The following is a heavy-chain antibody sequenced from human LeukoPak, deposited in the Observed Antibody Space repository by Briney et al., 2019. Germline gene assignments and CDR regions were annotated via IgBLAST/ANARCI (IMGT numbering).Heavy chain of an antibody. CDR2: ISRSSSTI. J-gene: IGHJ4*02. Sequence: GGSLRLSCTASGFTFGDYAMSWVRQAPGKGLEWVSYISRSSSTIYYADSVKGRFTISRDNAKNSLYLQMNSLRAEDTAVYYCARGVGGQSFDYWGQGTLVTVSS. D-gene: IGHD3-16*01. CDR3: ARGVGGQSFDY. CDR1: GFTFGDYA. V-gene: IGHV3-48*01.